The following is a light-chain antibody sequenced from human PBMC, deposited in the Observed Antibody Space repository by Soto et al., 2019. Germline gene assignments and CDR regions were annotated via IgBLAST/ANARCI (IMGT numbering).Light chain of an antibody. CDR1: SSDIGGYDY. CDR3: CSYTRTSNHYF. V-gene: IGLV2-14*01. Sequence: QSALTQPACVSLSPGQSITISCTGTSSDIGGYDYVSWYQQRPGKAPKLMIYEVRYRPSGVSNRFSGSKSGNTASLTISGLQAEDEADYYCCSYTRTSNHYFFGSGTKVTVL. J-gene: IGLJ1*01. CDR2: EVR.